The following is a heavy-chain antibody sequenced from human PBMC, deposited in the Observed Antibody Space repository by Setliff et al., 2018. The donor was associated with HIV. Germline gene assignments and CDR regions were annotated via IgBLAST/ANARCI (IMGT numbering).Heavy chain of an antibody. CDR2: IYYSGAT. CDR1: GGSISSNTYY. J-gene: IGHJ4*02. Sequence: PSETLSLTCAVSGGSISSNTYYWGWIRQPPGKGLEWIGYIYYSGATYYNPSLKNRVTISLDTSKGQFSLKLTSVTAADTALYYCASGRGAKGGYDYFGSWGQGTLVTVSS. D-gene: IGHD5-12*01. V-gene: IGHV4-39*07. CDR3: ASGRGAKGGYDYFGS.